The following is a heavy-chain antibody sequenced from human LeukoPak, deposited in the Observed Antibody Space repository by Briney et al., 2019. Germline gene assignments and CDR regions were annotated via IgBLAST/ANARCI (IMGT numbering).Heavy chain of an antibody. J-gene: IGHJ4*02. D-gene: IGHD2-15*01. CDR3: ARERGGQRSGQFDQ. Sequence: SETLSLTCTVSGDSIRSSYGSWIRQPPGETLERVGYIYYSGSANYNPSLKDRVSMSVDTSKNQLSLRLSSVTAADTAVYYCARERGGQRSGQFDQWGQGILVTVSS. CDR2: IYYSGSA. CDR1: GDSIRSSY. V-gene: IGHV4-59*01.